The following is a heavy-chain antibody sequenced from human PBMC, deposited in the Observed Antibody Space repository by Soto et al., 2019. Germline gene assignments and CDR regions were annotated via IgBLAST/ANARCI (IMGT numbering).Heavy chain of an antibody. CDR1: GFTLSNYA. CDR2: FSGTGGYT. CDR3: ARGQRALITYGPFDP. V-gene: IGHV3-23*01. J-gene: IGHJ5*02. D-gene: IGHD4-17*01. Sequence: PGGTLRLSCAASGFTLSNYAMSWVRQAPGKGLEWVSTFSGTGGYTYYADSVKGRFTISRDDSKNTLFLHMNSLRAADTAVYYCARGQRALITYGPFDPWGQGTLVTVSS.